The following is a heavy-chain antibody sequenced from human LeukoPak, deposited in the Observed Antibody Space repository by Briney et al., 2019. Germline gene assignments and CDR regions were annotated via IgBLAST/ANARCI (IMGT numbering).Heavy chain of an antibody. CDR3: ARRMITFGGAIVRSSDWFDP. CDR1: GYSFTSYW. CDR2: IYPGDSDT. D-gene: IGHD3-16*02. J-gene: IGHJ5*02. Sequence: GESLKISCKGSGYSFTSYWIGWVRQMPGKGLEWMGIIYPGDSDTRYSPSFQGQVTISADKSISTAYLQWSSLKASDTAMYYCARRMITFGGAIVRSSDWFDPWGQGTLVTVSS. V-gene: IGHV5-51*01.